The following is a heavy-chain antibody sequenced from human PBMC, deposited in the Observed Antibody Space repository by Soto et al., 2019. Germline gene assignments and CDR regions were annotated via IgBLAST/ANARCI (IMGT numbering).Heavy chain of an antibody. J-gene: IGHJ4*02. CDR1: GGTFRNYA. V-gene: IGHV1-69*01. D-gene: IGHD6-13*01. CDR3: AIPLPKQQLVRGAFDH. Sequence: QVQLVPSGAEVKKPGSSVKLSCKTSGGTFRNYAINWVRQAPGQGLEWMGGSIPVFGTANYAQTFQGRFTITADESTSTAYMELSSLRSEDTAVYYCAIPLPKQQLVRGAFDHWGQGTLVTVAS. CDR2: SIPVFGTA.